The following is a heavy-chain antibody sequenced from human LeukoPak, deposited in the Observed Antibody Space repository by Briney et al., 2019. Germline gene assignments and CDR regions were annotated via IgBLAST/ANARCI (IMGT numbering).Heavy chain of an antibody. J-gene: IGHJ4*02. V-gene: IGHV4-4*02. Sequence: SRTPSLTCAVSGRSISSSNWWSWVRQPPGKGLEWIGEIYHSGSTNYNPSLKTRVTISVDKSKNQFSLKLTSVTAADTAVYYCARDPTAMATYFDYWGQGTLVTVSS. CDR3: ARDPTAMATYFDY. CDR2: IYHSGST. CDR1: GRSISSSNW. D-gene: IGHD5-18*01.